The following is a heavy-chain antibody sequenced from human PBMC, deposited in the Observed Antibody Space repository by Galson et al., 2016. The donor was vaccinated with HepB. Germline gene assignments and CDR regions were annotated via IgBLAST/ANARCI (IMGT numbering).Heavy chain of an antibody. D-gene: IGHD3-3*01. CDR1: STH. J-gene: IGHJ4*02. CDR3: VRVWPDFWNAYYFEP. CDR2: TDIAGKT. V-gene: IGHV3-66*01. Sequence: SLRLSCAARSTHMSWVRQAPGRGLEWVSFTDIAGKTDYADSVKGRFFISRDNSKKTLFLQMNSLRVEDTAMYYCVRVWPDFWNAYYFEPWGQGTLVAVSS.